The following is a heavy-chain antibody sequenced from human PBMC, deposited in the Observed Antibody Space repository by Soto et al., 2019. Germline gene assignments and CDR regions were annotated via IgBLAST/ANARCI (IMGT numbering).Heavy chain of an antibody. CDR3: ARDLASFGVVPSGFDY. Sequence: QVHLLQSGAEVEKPGASVKVSCKASGYTFVSYGITWVRQAPGQGLEWMGWISTYNGNTHYGEKVQGRVIMTADTSTSTVYLEFSSLISDDTAVYYCARDLASFGVVPSGFDYWGQGSLVIVSS. D-gene: IGHD3-3*01. CDR1: GYTFVSYG. J-gene: IGHJ4*02. V-gene: IGHV1-18*04. CDR2: ISTYNGNT.